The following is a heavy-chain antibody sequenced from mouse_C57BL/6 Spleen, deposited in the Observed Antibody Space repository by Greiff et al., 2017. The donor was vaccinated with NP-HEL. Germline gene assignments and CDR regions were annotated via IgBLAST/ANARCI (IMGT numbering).Heavy chain of an antibody. CDR3: ARSYDYDEKDFDY. CDR1: GYSFTDYN. D-gene: IGHD2-4*01. J-gene: IGHJ2*01. CDR2: INPNYGTT. V-gene: IGHV1-39*01. Sequence: VQLQQSGSELVKPGASVKISCKASGYSFTDYNMNWVKQSNGKSLEWIGVINPNYGTTSYNQKFKGKATLTVDQSSSTAYMPLNSLTSEDSAVYYCARSYDYDEKDFDYWGQGTTLTVSS.